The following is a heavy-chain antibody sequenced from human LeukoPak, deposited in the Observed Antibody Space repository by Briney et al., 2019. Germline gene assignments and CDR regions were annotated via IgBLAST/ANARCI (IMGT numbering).Heavy chain of an antibody. CDR1: GFTFSSYA. CDR3: AKDGSGSYPNWFDP. J-gene: IGHJ5*02. Sequence: PGGSLRLSCAASGFTFSSYAMSWVRQAPGKGLEWVSAISGSGDSTYYADSVKGRFTISRDNSKNTLYLQMNSLRAGDTAVYYCAKDGSGSYPNWFDPWGQGTLVTVSS. V-gene: IGHV3-23*01. CDR2: ISGSGDST. D-gene: IGHD3-10*01.